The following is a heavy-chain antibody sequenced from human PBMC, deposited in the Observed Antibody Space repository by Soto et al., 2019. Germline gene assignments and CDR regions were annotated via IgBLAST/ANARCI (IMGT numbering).Heavy chain of an antibody. V-gene: IGHV4-31*03. Sequence: PSETLSLTCTVSGGSISSGGYYWSWIRQHPGKGLEWIGYIYYSGSTYYNPSLKSRVTISVDTSKNQFSLKLSSVTAADTAVYYCAREVYYDSSGYPDWGQGTLVTVSS. CDR3: AREVYYDSSGYPD. J-gene: IGHJ4*02. D-gene: IGHD3-22*01. CDR1: GGSISSGGYY. CDR2: IYYSGST.